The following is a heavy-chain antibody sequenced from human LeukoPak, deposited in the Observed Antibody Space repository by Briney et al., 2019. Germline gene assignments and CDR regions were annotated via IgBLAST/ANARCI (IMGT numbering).Heavy chain of an antibody. D-gene: IGHD4-17*01. CDR1: GGPISSSSYY. CDR3: ASQDYGPVDY. CDR2: IYYSGST. Sequence: PSETLSLTCTVSGGPISSSSYYWGWIRQPPGKGLEWIGSIYYSGSTYYNPSLKSRVTISVGTSKNQFSLKLSSVTAAGTAVYYCASQDYGPVDYWGQGTLVTVSS. V-gene: IGHV4-39*01. J-gene: IGHJ4*02.